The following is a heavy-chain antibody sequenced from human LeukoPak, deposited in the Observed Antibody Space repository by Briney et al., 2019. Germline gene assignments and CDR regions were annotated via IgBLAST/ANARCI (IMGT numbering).Heavy chain of an antibody. J-gene: IGHJ6*03. CDR1: GGTFSSCA. CDR3: AREAKGPAYYYYYMDV. Sequence: SVKVSCKASGGTFSSCAISWVRQAPGQGLERMGGIIPIFGTANYAQKFQGRVTITTDESTSTAYMELSSLRSEDTAVYYCAREAKGPAYYYYYMDVWGKGTTVTVSS. CDR2: IIPIFGTA. V-gene: IGHV1-69*05.